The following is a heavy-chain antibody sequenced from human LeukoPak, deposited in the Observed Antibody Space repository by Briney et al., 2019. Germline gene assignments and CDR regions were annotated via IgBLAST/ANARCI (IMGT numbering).Heavy chain of an antibody. J-gene: IGHJ4*02. D-gene: IGHD3-3*01. Sequence: KPGGSVRLSCAATGFTFSDYYMSWLRQAPGKGLEWISYISSSGSADYYADSVQGRFTVSRDNAKSSLYLQMNSLRAEDTAVYYCARTQKYYDLWSGMNWGQGTLMTVSS. CDR2: ISSSGSAD. CDR1: GFTFSDYY. CDR3: ARTQKYYDLWSGMN. V-gene: IGHV3-11*04.